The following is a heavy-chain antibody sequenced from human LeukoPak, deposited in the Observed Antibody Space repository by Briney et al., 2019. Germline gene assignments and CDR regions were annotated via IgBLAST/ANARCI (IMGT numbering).Heavy chain of an antibody. CDR2: ISSSSNTK. J-gene: IGHJ4*02. D-gene: IGHD6-6*01. Sequence: PGRSLRLSCAASGFTFGTYSMNWVRQAPGKGLEWVSYISSSSNTKYYADSVMGRFTISRDNSKNTLYLQMDSLRAEDTAVYYCARDIASRRIDYWGQGTLVTVSS. CDR1: GFTFGTYS. V-gene: IGHV3-48*01. CDR3: ARDIASRRIDY.